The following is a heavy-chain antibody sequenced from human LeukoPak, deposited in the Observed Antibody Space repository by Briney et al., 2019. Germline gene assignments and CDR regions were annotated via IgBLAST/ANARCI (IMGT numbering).Heavy chain of an antibody. D-gene: IGHD3-22*01. J-gene: IGHJ4*02. CDR3: ASVLYYDSSGYMYYFDY. CDR1: GGTFSSYA. Sequence: SVKVSCKASGGTFSSYAISWVRQAPGQGLEWMGGIIPIFGTANYAQKFQGRVTITADESTSTAYMELSSLRSEDTAVYYCASVLYYDSSGYMYYFDYWGQGTLVTVSS. CDR2: IIPIFGTA. V-gene: IGHV1-69*13.